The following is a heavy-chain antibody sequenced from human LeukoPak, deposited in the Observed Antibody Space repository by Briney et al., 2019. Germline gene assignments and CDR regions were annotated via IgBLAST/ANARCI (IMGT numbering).Heavy chain of an antibody. D-gene: IGHD6-19*01. CDR1: GDSVSSNSAA. V-gene: IGHV6-1*01. J-gene: IGHJ6*02. Sequence: SQTLSLTCAISGDSVSSNSAAWNWIRQFPSRGLEWLGRTYYRSKWYNDYAVSVKSRITINPDTSKNQFSLQLNSVTPEDTAVYYCARDGGRQWLVTTHYYYYYGMDVWGQGTTVTVSS. CDR2: TYYRSKWYN. CDR3: ARDGGRQWLVTTHYYYYYGMDV.